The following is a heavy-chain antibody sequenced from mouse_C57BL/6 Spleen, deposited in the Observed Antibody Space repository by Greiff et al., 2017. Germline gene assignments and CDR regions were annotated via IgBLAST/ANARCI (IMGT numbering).Heavy chain of an antibody. Sequence: VQLQQSGAELVKPGASVKISCKASGYAFSSYWMNWVKQRPGKGLEWIGQIYPGDGDTNYNGKFKGKATLTADKSSSTASMQLSSLTSEDSAVYFCARRGSNYAMDYWGQGTSVTVSS. J-gene: IGHJ4*01. D-gene: IGHD5-1*01. V-gene: IGHV1-80*01. CDR2: IYPGDGDT. CDR3: ARRGSNYAMDY. CDR1: GYAFSSYW.